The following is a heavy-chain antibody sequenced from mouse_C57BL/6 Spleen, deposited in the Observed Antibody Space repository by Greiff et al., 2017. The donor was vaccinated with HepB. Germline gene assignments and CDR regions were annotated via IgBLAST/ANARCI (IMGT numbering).Heavy chain of an antibody. CDR1: GFTFSDYG. J-gene: IGHJ2*01. D-gene: IGHD1-1*01. CDR3: ARPLLSYGSSYGY. Sequence: EVMLVESGGGLVKPGGSLKLSCAASGFTFSDYGMHWVRQAPEKGLEWVAYISSGSSTIYYADTVKGRFTISRDNAKNTLFLQMTSLRSEDTAMYYCARPLLSYGSSYGYWGKGTTLTVSS. CDR2: ISSGSSTI. V-gene: IGHV5-17*01.